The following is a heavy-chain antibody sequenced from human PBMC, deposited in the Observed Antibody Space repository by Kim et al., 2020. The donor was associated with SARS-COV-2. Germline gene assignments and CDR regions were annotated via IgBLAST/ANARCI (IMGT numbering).Heavy chain of an antibody. Sequence: ASVKVSCKASGYTFTDYYLHWVRQAPGQGLEWMVWNNPNSGGTKYAQKFQGRVSMARDTSTSTVYMELSSLRSDDTAVYFCARLGTGFGPGPTDNWGQGTLVTVSS. D-gene: IGHD3-16*01. CDR2: NNPNSGGT. CDR3: ARLGTGFGPGPTDN. V-gene: IGHV1-2*02. J-gene: IGHJ4*02. CDR1: GYTFTDYY.